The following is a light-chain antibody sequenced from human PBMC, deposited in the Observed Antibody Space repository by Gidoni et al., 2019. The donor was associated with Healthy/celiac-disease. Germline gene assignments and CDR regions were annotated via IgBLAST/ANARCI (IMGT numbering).Light chain of an antibody. J-gene: IGKJ3*01. CDR2: AAS. CDR1: QGISSY. Sequence: DIQLIQSPSFPSASVGDRVTITCRASQGISSYLAWYQQKPGKAPKLLIYAASTLQGGIPSRFSGSGSGTEFTLTISSLQPEDFATYSCQQLSSSPLTFGPGTKVDIK. V-gene: IGKV1-9*01. CDR3: QQLSSSPLT.